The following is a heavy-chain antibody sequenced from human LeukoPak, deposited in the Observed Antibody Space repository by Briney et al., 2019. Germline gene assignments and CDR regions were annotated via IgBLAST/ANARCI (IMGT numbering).Heavy chain of an antibody. CDR1: GFIFSSYT. D-gene: IGHD3-22*01. CDR2: ISSSSSYI. V-gene: IGHV3-21*01. J-gene: IGHJ4*02. CDR3: ASSRYDSSGYYGIIAY. Sequence: GGSLRLSCAASGFIFSSYTMNWVRQAPGKGLEWVSSISSSSSYIYYADSVKGRFTISRDNAKKSLYLQMNSLRAEDTAVYYCASSRYDSSGYYGIIAYWGQGTLVTVSS.